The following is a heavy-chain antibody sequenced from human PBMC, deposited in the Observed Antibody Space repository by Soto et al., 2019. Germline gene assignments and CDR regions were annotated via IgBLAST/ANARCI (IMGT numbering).Heavy chain of an antibody. J-gene: IGHJ4*02. Sequence: QVQLVESGGGVVQPGRSLRLSCAASGFTFSSYGMYWVRQAPGKGLEWAAVIWYDGSKKYYEDSVKGRFTISRDNSKNTLYLQMNSRTAEDTAVYYCARGIPPDYWGQGTLVTVSS. V-gene: IGHV3-33*01. CDR2: IWYDGSKK. CDR1: GFTFSSYG. CDR3: ARGIPPDY.